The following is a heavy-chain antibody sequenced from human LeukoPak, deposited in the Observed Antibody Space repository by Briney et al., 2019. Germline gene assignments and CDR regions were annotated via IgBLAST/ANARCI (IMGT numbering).Heavy chain of an antibody. Sequence: SETLSPTCTVSGGSISSYYWSWIRQPPGKGLEWIGYIYYSGSTNYNPSLKSRVTISVDTSKNQFSLKLTSVTAADTAVYYCARHIRGYSYGPFDYWGQGSLVTVSS. CDR2: IYYSGST. J-gene: IGHJ4*02. D-gene: IGHD5-18*01. CDR3: ARHIRGYSYGPFDY. CDR1: GGSISSYY. V-gene: IGHV4-59*08.